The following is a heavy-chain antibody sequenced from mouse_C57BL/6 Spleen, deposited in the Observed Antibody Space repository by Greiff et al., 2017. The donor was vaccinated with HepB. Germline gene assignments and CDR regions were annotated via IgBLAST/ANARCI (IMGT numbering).Heavy chain of an antibody. CDR1: GFTFSDYG. J-gene: IGHJ4*01. Sequence: EVKLVESGGGLVQPGGSLKLSCAASGFTFSDYGMAWVRQAPRKGPEWVAFISNLAYSIYYADTVTGRFTISRENAKNTLYLEMSSLRSEDTAMYYCARPGDYDGYAMDYWGQGTSVTVSS. V-gene: IGHV5-15*01. CDR2: ISNLAYSI. CDR3: ARPGDYDGYAMDY. D-gene: IGHD2-4*01.